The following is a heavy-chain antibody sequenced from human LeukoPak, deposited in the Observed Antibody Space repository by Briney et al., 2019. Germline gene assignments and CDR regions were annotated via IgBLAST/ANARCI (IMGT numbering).Heavy chain of an antibody. Sequence: GSLRLSCAASGFTFSSYGMSWVRQAPGKGLEWVSAISGSGGSTYYADSVKGRFTISRDNSKNTLYLQMNSLGAEDTAVYYCAKWGRLLSSGYHYYFDYWGQGTLVTVSS. CDR2: ISGSGGST. CDR1: GFTFSSYG. V-gene: IGHV3-23*01. CDR3: AKWGRLLSSGYHYYFDY. J-gene: IGHJ4*02. D-gene: IGHD3-22*01.